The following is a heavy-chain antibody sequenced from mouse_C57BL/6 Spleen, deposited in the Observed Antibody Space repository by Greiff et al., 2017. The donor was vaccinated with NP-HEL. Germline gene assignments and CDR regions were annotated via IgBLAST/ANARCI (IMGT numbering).Heavy chain of an antibody. CDR3: ARWDYYGKKSYYFDY. Sequence: QVQLQQPGAELVKPGASVKLSCKASGYTFTSYWMRWVKQRPGQGLEWIGEIDPSDSYTNYNQKFKGKATLTVDTSSSTAYMQLSSLTSEDSAVYYCARWDYYGKKSYYFDYWGQGTTLTVSS. J-gene: IGHJ2*01. V-gene: IGHV1-50*01. CDR2: IDPSDSYT. CDR1: GYTFTSYW. D-gene: IGHD2-1*01.